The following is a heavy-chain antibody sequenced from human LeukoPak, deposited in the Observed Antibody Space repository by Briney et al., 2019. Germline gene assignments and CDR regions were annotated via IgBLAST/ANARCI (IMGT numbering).Heavy chain of an antibody. J-gene: IGHJ5*02. CDR2: IYHSGST. Sequence: PSETLSLTCVVSGGSISSGGYSWSWIRQPPGKGLEWIGYIYHSGSTYYNPSLKSRVTISVDRSKNQFSLKLSSVTAADTAVYYCARLVRRQQHLNWFDPWGQGTLVTVSS. V-gene: IGHV4-30-2*01. D-gene: IGHD6-13*01. CDR3: ARLVRRQQHLNWFDP. CDR1: GGSISSGGYS.